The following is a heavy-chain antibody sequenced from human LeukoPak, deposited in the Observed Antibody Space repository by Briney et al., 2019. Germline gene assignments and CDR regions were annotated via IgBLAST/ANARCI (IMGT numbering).Heavy chain of an antibody. CDR2: ISSSGSTI. CDR3: ARGLVGATGGLDGAFDI. J-gene: IGHJ3*02. D-gene: IGHD1-26*01. Sequence: PGGSLRLSCAASGFTFSSYEMNWVRQAPGKGLEWVSYISSSGSTIYYADSVKGRFTISRDNAKNSLYPQMNSLRAEDTAVYYCARGLVGATGGLDGAFDIWGQGTMVTVSS. V-gene: IGHV3-48*03. CDR1: GFTFSSYE.